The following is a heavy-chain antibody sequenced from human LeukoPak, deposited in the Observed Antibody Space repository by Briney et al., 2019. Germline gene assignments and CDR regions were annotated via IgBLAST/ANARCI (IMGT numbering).Heavy chain of an antibody. D-gene: IGHD3-3*01. CDR3: ARANTVFGVDIEQNWFDL. V-gene: IGHV1-18*01. Sequence: ASVKVSCKASGDTFNRHGINWVRQAPGQGLEWMGWISGYNGNTNYERKVQGRVTLTRDASTSTAYMELRNLRSDDTAVYFCARANTVFGVDIEQNWFDLWGQGTRVIVSS. J-gene: IGHJ5*02. CDR1: GDTFNRHG. CDR2: ISGYNGNT.